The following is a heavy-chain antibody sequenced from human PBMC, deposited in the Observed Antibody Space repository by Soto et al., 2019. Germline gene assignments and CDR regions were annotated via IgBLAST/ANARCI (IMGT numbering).Heavy chain of an antibody. CDR2: IYYSGST. Sequence: SETLSLTCTVSGGSIISGGYYWIWIRQHPGKGLEWIGYIYYSGSTYYNPSLKSRVTISVDTSKNQFSLKLSSVTAADTAVYYCAGGPVLRFLGPVHNYYYMDVWGKGTTVTVS. CDR1: GGSIISGGYY. V-gene: IGHV4-31*03. J-gene: IGHJ6*03. D-gene: IGHD3-3*01. CDR3: AGGPVLRFLGPVHNYYYMDV.